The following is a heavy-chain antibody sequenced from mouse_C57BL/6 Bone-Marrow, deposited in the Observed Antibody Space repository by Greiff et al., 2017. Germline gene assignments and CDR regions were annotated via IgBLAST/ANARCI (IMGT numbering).Heavy chain of an antibody. D-gene: IGHD3-3*01. CDR1: GFTFSDYG. CDR3: ARQGLRAMDY. J-gene: IGHJ4*01. CDR2: ISSGSSTI. V-gene: IGHV5-17*01. Sequence: EVKLMESGGGLVKPGGSLKLSCAASGFTFSDYGMHWVRQAPEKGLEWVAYISSGSSTIYYADTVQGRFTIPRDNAKNTLFLQMTSLRSEDTAMYYCARQGLRAMDYWGQGTSVTVSS.